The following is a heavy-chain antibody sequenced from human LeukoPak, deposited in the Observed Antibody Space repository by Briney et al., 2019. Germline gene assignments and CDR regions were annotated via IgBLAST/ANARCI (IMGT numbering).Heavy chain of an antibody. CDR3: AKGGSSYSEMDY. J-gene: IGHJ4*02. V-gene: IGHV3-30*18. CDR2: ISYDGPNK. CDR1: GFTFSSYG. D-gene: IGHD4-11*01. Sequence: GGSLRLSCAASGFTFSSYGMFWVRQAPGKGLEWVALISYDGPNKYYSDSVKGRFTISRDNSKNTLYLQMNSMRADDTAVYYCAKGGSSYSEMDYWGQGTLVTVSS.